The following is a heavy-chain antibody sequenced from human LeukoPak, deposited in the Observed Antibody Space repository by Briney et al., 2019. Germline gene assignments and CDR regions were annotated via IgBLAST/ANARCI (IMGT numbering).Heavy chain of an antibody. V-gene: IGHV3-72*01. Sequence: GGSLRLSCAGSGFRFGDFYMDWVRQAPGKGLQWVGRIRNKLSSYTTKYAASVQGRFTISRDDLRNSLYLQMNSLKIDDTAVYFCTRVNWNDGDYFDYWGQGTLVTVSS. CDR3: TRVNWNDGDYFDY. CDR1: GFRFGDFY. J-gene: IGHJ4*02. D-gene: IGHD1-1*01. CDR2: IRNKLSSYTT.